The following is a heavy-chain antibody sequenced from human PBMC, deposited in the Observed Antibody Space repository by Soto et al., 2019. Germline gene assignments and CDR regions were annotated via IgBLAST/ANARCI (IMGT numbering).Heavy chain of an antibody. J-gene: IGHJ4*02. CDR2: IIPIFGTA. Sequence: SVKVSCKASGGTFSSYTISWVRQAPGQGLEWMGGIIPIFGTANYAQKFQGRVTITADESTSTAYMELSSLRSEDTAVYYCAVSLRGPVQIPLDYWGQGTLVPVSS. D-gene: IGHD1-1*01. V-gene: IGHV1-69*01. CDR1: GGTFSSYT. CDR3: AVSLRGPVQIPLDY.